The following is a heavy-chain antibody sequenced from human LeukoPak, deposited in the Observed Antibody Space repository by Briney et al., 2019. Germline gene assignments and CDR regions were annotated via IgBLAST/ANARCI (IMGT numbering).Heavy chain of an antibody. CDR3: ARGLQDHFWSGYFYYYYGMDV. CDR2: INHSGST. J-gene: IGHJ6*02. Sequence: SEILSLTCAVYAGSFSGYDWSWIRQPPWKGLEWIAEINHSGSTNYNPSLKSRVTISVDTSKIQFSLKLSSVTAADTAVYYCARGLQDHFWSGYFYYYYGMDVWGQGTTVTVSS. D-gene: IGHD3-3*01. V-gene: IGHV4-34*01. CDR1: AGSFSGYD.